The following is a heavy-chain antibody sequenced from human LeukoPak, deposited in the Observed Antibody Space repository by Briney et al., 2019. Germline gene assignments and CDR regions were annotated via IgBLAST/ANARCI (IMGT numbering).Heavy chain of an antibody. J-gene: IGHJ5*02. CDR2: INSDGSST. Sequence: GGSLRLSCAASGFTFSSYWMQWVRQAPGKGLVWVSRINSDGSSTSYADSVKGRFTISRDNAKNTLYLQMNSLRAEDTAVYYCARDVSRGWFDPWGQGTLVTVSS. CDR3: ARDVSRGWFDP. CDR1: GFTFSSYW. V-gene: IGHV3-74*01. D-gene: IGHD3-10*01.